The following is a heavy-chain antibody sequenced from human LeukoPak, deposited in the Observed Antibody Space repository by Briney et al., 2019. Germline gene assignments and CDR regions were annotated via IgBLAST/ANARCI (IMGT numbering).Heavy chain of an antibody. Sequence: ASVKVSCKASGDTIRGYGFSWVRQATGQGLEWMGWMNPNSGNTGYAQKFQGRVTMTRNTSISTAYMELSSLRSEDTAVYYCARGYYFDYWGQGTLVTVSS. J-gene: IGHJ4*02. CDR1: GDTIRGYG. CDR2: MNPNSGNT. CDR3: ARGYYFDY. V-gene: IGHV1-8*02.